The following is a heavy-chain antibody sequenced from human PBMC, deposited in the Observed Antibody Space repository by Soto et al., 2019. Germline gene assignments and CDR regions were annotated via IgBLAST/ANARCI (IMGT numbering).Heavy chain of an antibody. J-gene: IGHJ3*01. CDR3: GRVSYRDSSVFDV. CDR2: IYPGDSDT. V-gene: IGHV5-51*01. CDR1: GYSFTSYW. D-gene: IGHD3-16*02. Sequence: GASLKISCKASGYSFTSYWIHWLRQMPGKGLEWMGIIYPGDSDTRYSPSFQGYITISADKSISTAYLQWSSLKASDTAMYYCGRVSYRDSSVFDVCGHGTMVSVSS.